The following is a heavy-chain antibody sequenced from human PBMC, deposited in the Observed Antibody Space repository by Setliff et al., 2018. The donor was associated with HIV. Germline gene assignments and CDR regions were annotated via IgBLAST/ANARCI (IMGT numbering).Heavy chain of an antibody. Sequence: PGGSLRLSCAASGFTFSNAWMSWVRQAPGKGLEWVSAISGSGGSTYYADSVKGRFTISRDNSKNTLYLQMNSLRAEDTAVYYCTRHGAHDDAFDIWGQGTMVTVSS. CDR2: ISGSGGST. J-gene: IGHJ3*02. V-gene: IGHV3-23*01. CDR3: TRHGAHDDAFDI. D-gene: IGHD1-26*01. CDR1: GFTFSNAW.